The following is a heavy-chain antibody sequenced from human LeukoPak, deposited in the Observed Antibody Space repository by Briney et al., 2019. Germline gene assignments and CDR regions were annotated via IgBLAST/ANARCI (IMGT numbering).Heavy chain of an antibody. V-gene: IGHV4-38-2*01. CDR1: GYSISSNYY. Sequence: SETLSLTCAVSGYSISSNYYWGWIRQPPGKGLEWIGTIYHSGNTYYNPSLKSRVTISIDTSKNHFSLKLNSVTAADTAVYYCARVVYGDSSKDFDYWGQGTLVTVSS. D-gene: IGHD4-17*01. J-gene: IGHJ4*02. CDR2: IYHSGNT. CDR3: ARVVYGDSSKDFDY.